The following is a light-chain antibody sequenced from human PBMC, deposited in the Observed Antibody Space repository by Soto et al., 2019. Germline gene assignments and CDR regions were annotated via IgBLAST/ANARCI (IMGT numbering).Light chain of an antibody. J-gene: IGKJ1*01. CDR3: QQYNNWPPTWT. V-gene: IGKV3-15*01. Sequence: EVVMTQSPAPLSVSPGERATLPCRASQTIGSNLAWYQQKPGQPPRLLIYDASTRATDIPARFTGSGSGTEFTLTISSLQSADFAVYYCQQYNNWPPTWTFGQGTKVDIK. CDR1: QTIGSN. CDR2: DAS.